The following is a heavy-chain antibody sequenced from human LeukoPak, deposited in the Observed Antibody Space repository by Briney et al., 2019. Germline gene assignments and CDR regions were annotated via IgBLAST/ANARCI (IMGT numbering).Heavy chain of an antibody. CDR1: GFTFSSYA. Sequence: GGSLRLSCAASGFTFSSYAMHWVRQAPGKGLEWVAVISYDGSNKYYADSVKGRFTISRDNSKNTLYLQMNSLRAEDTAVYYCARDRGTTVAGSQWFDPWXXXTXVTVSS. J-gene: IGHJ5*02. CDR2: ISYDGSNK. D-gene: IGHD6-19*01. V-gene: IGHV3-30-3*01. CDR3: ARDRGTTVAGSQWFDP.